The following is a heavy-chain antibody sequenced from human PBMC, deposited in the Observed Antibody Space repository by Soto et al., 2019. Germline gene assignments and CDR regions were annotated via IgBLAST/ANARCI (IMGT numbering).Heavy chain of an antibody. Sequence: SETLSLTCTVSGGSISSYYWSWIRQPPGKGLEWIGYIYYSGSTNYNPSLKNRVTISVDTSKNQFSLKLSSVTAADTAVYYCARLSCSGGSCHVWTSPDAFDIWGQGTMVTVSS. CDR1: GGSISSYY. J-gene: IGHJ3*02. D-gene: IGHD2-15*01. CDR2: IYYSGST. CDR3: ARLSCSGGSCHVWTSPDAFDI. V-gene: IGHV4-59*08.